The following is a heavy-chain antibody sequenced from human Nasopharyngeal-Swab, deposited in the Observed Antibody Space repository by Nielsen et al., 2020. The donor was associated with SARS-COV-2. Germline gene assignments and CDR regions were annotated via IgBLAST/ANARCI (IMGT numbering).Heavy chain of an antibody. CDR3: ARGSLYSGRYYPDP. J-gene: IGHJ5*02. Sequence: WVRQAPGQRLEWMGWINAGNGNTKYSQNFQGRVTITRDTSATTLYMELSSLRSEDTAVYYCARGSLYSGRYYPDPWGQGTRVTVSS. CDR2: INAGNGNT. V-gene: IGHV1-3*01. D-gene: IGHD5-12*01.